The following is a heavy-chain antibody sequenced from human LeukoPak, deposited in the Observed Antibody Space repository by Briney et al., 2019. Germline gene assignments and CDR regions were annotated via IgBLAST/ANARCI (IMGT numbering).Heavy chain of an antibody. Sequence: GGSLRLSCAASGFSFGSYGLSWVRQAPGKGLQWVAYISGRSATTHYADSVEGRFTISRDNAKNSLYLQMSSLRAEDTAVYYCATFGLRPHYFDYWGQGTLVTVSS. V-gene: IGHV3-48*04. D-gene: IGHD3-10*01. CDR1: GFSFGSYG. CDR2: ISGRSATT. J-gene: IGHJ4*02. CDR3: ATFGLRPHYFDY.